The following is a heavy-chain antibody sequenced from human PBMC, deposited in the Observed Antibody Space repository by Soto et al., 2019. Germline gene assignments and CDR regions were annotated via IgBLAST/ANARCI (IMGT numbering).Heavy chain of an antibody. V-gene: IGHV3-48*02. Sequence: GGSLRLSCAASGFTFSSYSMNWVRQAPGKGLEWVSYISSSGSDIFYADSVKGRFTISRDNAKNSLYLQMNSLRDEDTAVYYCARARGYNYGYEDYWGQGTLVTVSS. CDR1: GFTFSSYS. CDR3: ARARGYNYGYEDY. J-gene: IGHJ4*02. D-gene: IGHD5-18*01. CDR2: ISSSGSDI.